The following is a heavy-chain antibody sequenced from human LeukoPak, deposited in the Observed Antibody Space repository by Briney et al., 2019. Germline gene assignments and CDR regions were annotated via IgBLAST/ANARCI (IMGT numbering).Heavy chain of an antibody. J-gene: IGHJ3*02. V-gene: IGHV4-34*12. CDR2: IFYSGST. CDR1: GFTFSGFA. Sequence: GTLRPSCAASGFTFSGFAMSWIRQAPGKGLEWIGNIFYSGSTYYSPSLKSRVTISLDTSRNQFSLKLNSVTAADTAVYYCAKSNGYGLVDIWGQGTMVTVSS. D-gene: IGHD3-10*01. CDR3: AKSNGYGLVDI.